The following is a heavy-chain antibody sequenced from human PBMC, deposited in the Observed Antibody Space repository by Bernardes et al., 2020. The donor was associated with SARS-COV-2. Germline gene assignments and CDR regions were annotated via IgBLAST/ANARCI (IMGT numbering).Heavy chain of an antibody. CDR3: AREYYYDTSGYNTDCFDY. CDR1: GYTFTGYY. V-gene: IGHV1-2*02. Sequence: ASVKVSCKASGYTFTGYYMHWVRQAPGQGLEWMGWINPNSGGTKYAQKYQGRVTLTRDTSISTAYMELSRLRSDDTAMYFCAREYYYDTSGYNTDCFDYWGQGTQVTVSS. D-gene: IGHD3-22*01. CDR2: INPNSGGT. J-gene: IGHJ4*02.